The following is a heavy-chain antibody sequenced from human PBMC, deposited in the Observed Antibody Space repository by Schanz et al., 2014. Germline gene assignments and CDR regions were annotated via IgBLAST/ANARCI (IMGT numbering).Heavy chain of an antibody. CDR1: GYTLKNYG. D-gene: IGHD2-21*01. CDR2: ISAYNGNT. Sequence: QAQLMQSGPELKRPGASVKVSCTASGYTLKNYGISWVRQAPGLGLEWMGWISAYNGNTNYAQKLQGRVTMTTDTSTSTVYMELSSLRSEDTAVYYCARDRLECGAECYSVEVFEIWGQGTLVIVSS. V-gene: IGHV1-18*01. CDR3: ARDRLECGAECYSVEVFEI. J-gene: IGHJ4*02.